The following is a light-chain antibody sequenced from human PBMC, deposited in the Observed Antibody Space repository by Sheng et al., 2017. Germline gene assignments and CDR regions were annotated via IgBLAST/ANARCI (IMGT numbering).Light chain of an antibody. Sequence: EIVLTQSPVTLSLSPGERATLSCRASQSLSSFLAWYQQKPGQAPRLLIYDASTRATGIPSRFRGSGSGTDFTLTISSLEPEDFAVYYCQHRSNWPNLTFGGGTKVEIK. J-gene: IGKJ4*01. CDR2: DAS. V-gene: IGKV3-11*01. CDR1: QSLSSF. CDR3: QHRSNWPNLT.